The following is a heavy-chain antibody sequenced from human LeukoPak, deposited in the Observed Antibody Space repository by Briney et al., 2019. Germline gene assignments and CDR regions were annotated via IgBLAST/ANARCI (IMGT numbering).Heavy chain of an antibody. CDR1: GGSFSGYY. CDR3: ARNRIVVVVAATRYYYYGMDV. J-gene: IGHJ6*04. CDR2: IIHSGST. Sequence: SETLSLTCAVSGGSFSGYYWSWIRQPPGKGLEWIGEIIHSGSTNYNPSLKSRVTISVDTSKNQFSLKLSSVTAADTAVYYCARNRIVVVVAATRYYYYGMDVWGKGTTVTVSS. V-gene: IGHV4-34*12. D-gene: IGHD2-15*01.